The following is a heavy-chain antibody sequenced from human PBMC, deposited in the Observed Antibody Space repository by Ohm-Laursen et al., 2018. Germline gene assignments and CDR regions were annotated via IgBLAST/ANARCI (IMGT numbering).Heavy chain of an antibody. D-gene: IGHD1-1*01. V-gene: IGHV4-4*07. Sequence: SETLSLTCTVSGGSISSYYWSWIRQPAGKGLEWIGRIYTSGGTNYNPSLKNRVTMSVDTSKNQFSLKLNSVTAADTAVYYCARGRRTTGWPYFDNWGPGTLVIVSP. J-gene: IGHJ4*02. CDR1: GGSISSYY. CDR3: ARGRRTTGWPYFDN. CDR2: IYTSGGT.